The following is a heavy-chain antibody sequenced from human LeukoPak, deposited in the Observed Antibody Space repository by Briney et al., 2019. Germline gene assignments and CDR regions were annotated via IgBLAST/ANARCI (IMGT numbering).Heavy chain of an antibody. CDR2: IDNSGRT. V-gene: IGHV4-4*07. D-gene: IGHD6-13*01. Sequence: SETLSLTCTVSGGSTTGYYWSWIRQPAGKGLEWIGRIDNSGRTNYNPSLKSRVTISVDTSKNQFSLKLTSVTAADTAVYYCARDAASGTSIDYLDYWGQGTLVTVS. J-gene: IGHJ4*02. CDR1: GGSTTGYY. CDR3: ARDAASGTSIDYLDY.